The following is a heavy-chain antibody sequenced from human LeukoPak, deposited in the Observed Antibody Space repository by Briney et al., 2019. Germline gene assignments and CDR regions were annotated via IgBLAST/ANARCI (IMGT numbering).Heavy chain of an antibody. D-gene: IGHD3-22*01. CDR1: RFSLNIHW. CDR2: IDPDGVGS. CDR3: ARPPDSLANAYDV. J-gene: IGHJ3*01. Sequence: PGGSLRLSFTPSRFSLNIHWMHWVRQAPGGGLVRLSRIDPDGVGSDSADSVRGRFTISRDNARNTLYLQMESLRAEDTAVYYCARPPDSLANAYDVWGQGTMVTVSS. V-gene: IGHV3-74*01.